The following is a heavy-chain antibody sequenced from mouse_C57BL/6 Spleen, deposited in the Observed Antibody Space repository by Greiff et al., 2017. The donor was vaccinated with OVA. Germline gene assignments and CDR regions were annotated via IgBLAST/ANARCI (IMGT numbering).Heavy chain of an antibody. CDR2: IDPKNGDT. J-gene: IGHJ3*01. CDR3: ATGSYYCFAY. Sequence: EVQLQQSGAELVRPGASVKLSCTASGFTIKDDYMHWVKQRPEQGLEWIGWIDPKNGDTEYASKFQGKATITADTSSNTAYLQLSSLTSEDTAVYYCATGSYYCFAYWGQGTLVTVSA. V-gene: IGHV14-4*01. D-gene: IGHD2-12*01. CDR1: GFTIKDDY.